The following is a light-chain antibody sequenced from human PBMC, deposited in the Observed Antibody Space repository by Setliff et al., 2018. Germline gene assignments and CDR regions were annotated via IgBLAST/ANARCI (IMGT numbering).Light chain of an antibody. CDR3: SSFGGSFNFVV. V-gene: IGLV2-8*01. CDR2: EVY. J-gene: IGLJ2*01. CDR1: SSDVGSYNY. Sequence: QSVLTQPPSASGSPGQSVTISCTGTSSDVGSYNYVSWYQQHPGKAPKLIIYEVYRRPSGVPDRFSASKSGNTASLTVSGLQAEDEAEYHCSSFGGSFNFVVFGGGTQLTVL.